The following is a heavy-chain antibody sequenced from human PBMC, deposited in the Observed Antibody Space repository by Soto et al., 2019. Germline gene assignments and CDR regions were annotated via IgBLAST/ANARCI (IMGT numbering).Heavy chain of an antibody. CDR2: ISYDGSTE. Sequence: LRLSCAASGFTFSGYYMHWVRQAPGKGLEWVAVISYDGSTEYYADSVKGRFTISRDNSANRLFLQMNSPRPEDTAVYYCTKDDGYNDSTYYHYFGMDVWGQGTTVTVSS. V-gene: IGHV3-30*18. D-gene: IGHD5-12*01. CDR3: TKDDGYNDSTYYHYFGMDV. J-gene: IGHJ6*02. CDR1: GFTFSGYY.